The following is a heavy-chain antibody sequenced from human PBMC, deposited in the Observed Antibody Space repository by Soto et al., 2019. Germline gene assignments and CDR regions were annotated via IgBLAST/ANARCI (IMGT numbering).Heavy chain of an antibody. CDR2: ISWNGAAT. CDR3: ANLPLYGSGFDC. V-gene: IGHV3-9*01. CDR1: GFTFDDYA. Sequence: EVQLVESGGGLVQPGGSLRLACAASGFTFDDYAIHRVRQAPGKGLEWVSGISWNGAATGYMNSVKGRFSISRDNSKNTLYLQMNSLRSEGTAVYYCANLPLYGSGFDCWGQGTLVTVSS. J-gene: IGHJ4*02. D-gene: IGHD3-10*01.